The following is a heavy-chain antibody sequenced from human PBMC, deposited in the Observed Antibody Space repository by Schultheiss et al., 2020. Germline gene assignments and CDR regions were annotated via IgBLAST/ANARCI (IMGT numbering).Heavy chain of an antibody. J-gene: IGHJ4*02. CDR2: IIPILGIA. Sequence: SVKVSCKASGGTFSSYTISWVRQAPGQGLEWMGRIIPILGIANYAQKFQGRVTITADKSTSTAYMELSSLRSEDTAVYYCARDQGRRWLQPTAYYFDYWGQGTLVTVSS. CDR1: GGTFSSYT. CDR3: ARDQGRRWLQPTAYYFDY. V-gene: IGHV1-69*04. D-gene: IGHD5-24*01.